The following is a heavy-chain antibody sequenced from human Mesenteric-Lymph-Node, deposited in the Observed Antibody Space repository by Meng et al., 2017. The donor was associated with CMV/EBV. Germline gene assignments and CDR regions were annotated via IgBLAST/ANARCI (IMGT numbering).Heavy chain of an antibody. D-gene: IGHD5-24*01. Sequence: SLKISCAASGFTFDDYAMHWVRQAPGKGLEWVSGISWNSGSIGYADSVKGRFTISRDNAKNSLYLQMNSLRAEDTALYYCARLEEMATFYWGQGTLVTVSS. CDR3: ARLEEMATFY. CDR2: ISWNSGSI. CDR1: GFTFDDYA. V-gene: IGHV3-9*01. J-gene: IGHJ4*02.